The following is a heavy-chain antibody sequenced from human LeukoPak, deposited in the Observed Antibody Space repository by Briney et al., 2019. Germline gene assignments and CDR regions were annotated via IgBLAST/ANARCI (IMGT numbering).Heavy chain of an antibody. Sequence: SVKVSCKASGGTFSSYAISWVRQAPGQGLEWMGGIIPIFGTANYAQKFQGRVTITADKSTSTAYMELSSLRSEDTAVYYCAREASYDFWSGYYPPNWFDPWGQGTLVTVSS. CDR3: AREASYDFWSGYYPPNWFDP. V-gene: IGHV1-69*06. CDR2: IIPIFGTA. CDR1: GGTFSSYA. J-gene: IGHJ5*02. D-gene: IGHD3-3*01.